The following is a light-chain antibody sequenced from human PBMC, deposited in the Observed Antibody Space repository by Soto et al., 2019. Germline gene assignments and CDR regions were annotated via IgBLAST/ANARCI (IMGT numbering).Light chain of an antibody. Sequence: QSVLTQPPSASGTPGQRVAISCSGGSSNIGTNPVNWYLHLPGTAPKLLIYSDNQRPSGVPDRFSGSKSGTSASLTISGLQPEDAADYFCSAWDDSIYGPVFGGGTKLTVL. V-gene: IGLV1-44*01. J-gene: IGLJ2*01. CDR3: SAWDDSIYGPV. CDR1: SSNIGTNP. CDR2: SDN.